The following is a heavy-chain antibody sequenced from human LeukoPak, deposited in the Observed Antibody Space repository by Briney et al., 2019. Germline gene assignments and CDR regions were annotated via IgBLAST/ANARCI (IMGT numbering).Heavy chain of an antibody. CDR1: GFTFRSYW. CDR2: IKQDASEI. Sequence: GGSLRLSCAASGFTFRSYWMSWVRQAPGKGLEWVTNIKQDASEIYYVDSVNGRFTISRDNAKNSLYLQMNSLRAEDTAVYYCARAQYYLDSWGQGTLVTVSS. V-gene: IGHV3-7*02. J-gene: IGHJ4*02. CDR3: ARAQYYLDS.